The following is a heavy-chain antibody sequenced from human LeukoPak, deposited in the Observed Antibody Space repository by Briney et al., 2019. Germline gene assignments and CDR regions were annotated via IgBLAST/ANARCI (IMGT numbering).Heavy chain of an antibody. Sequence: SETLSLTCTVSGGSISSHYWSWIRQPPGKGLEWIGYIYSSGYTNYNPSLKSRVTISVDTSKNQFSLKLSSVTAADTAVYYCARVKCTVTSCDWFDPWGQGTLVTVSS. V-gene: IGHV4-59*11. CDR2: IYSSGYT. CDR1: GGSISSHY. D-gene: IGHD4-17*01. J-gene: IGHJ5*02. CDR3: ARVKCTVTSCDWFDP.